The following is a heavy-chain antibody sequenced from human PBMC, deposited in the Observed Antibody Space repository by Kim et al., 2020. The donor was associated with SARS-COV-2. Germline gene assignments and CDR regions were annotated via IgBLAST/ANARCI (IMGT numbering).Heavy chain of an antibody. D-gene: IGHD2-2*01. J-gene: IGHJ5*02. Sequence: GESLKISCKGSGYSFTSYWIGWVRQMPGKGLEWMGIIYPGDSDTRYSPSFQGQVSISADKSISTAYLQWSSLKASDTAMYYCARASTVRARNNWFDPWGQGTLVTVSS. CDR3: ARASTVRARNNWFDP. V-gene: IGHV5-51*03. CDR2: IYPGDSDT. CDR1: GYSFTSYW.